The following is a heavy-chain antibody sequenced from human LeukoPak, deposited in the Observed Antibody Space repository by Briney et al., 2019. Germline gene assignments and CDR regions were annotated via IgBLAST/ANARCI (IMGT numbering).Heavy chain of an antibody. D-gene: IGHD3-10*01. CDR3: AKEGGSGSYPNYYYYYGMDV. Sequence: PGGSLRLSCAASGFTFSHYWMTWVRQAPGKGLEWVAHINQDGSEEHYMDSVKARFTISRDNAKNSLYLQMNSLRAEDTALYYCAKEGGSGSYPNYYYYYGMDVWGQGTTVTVSS. J-gene: IGHJ6*02. CDR1: GFTFSHYW. V-gene: IGHV3-7*03. CDR2: INQDGSEE.